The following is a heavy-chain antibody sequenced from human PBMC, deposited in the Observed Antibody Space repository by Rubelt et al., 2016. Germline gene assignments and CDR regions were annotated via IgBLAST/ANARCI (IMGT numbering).Heavy chain of an antibody. CDR3: ARGRVAGTDYYYYGMDV. D-gene: IGHD6-19*01. Sequence: QVQLQESGPGLVKPSETLSLTCTVSGYSISSGYYWGWIRQPPGKGLEWIGSIYHSGSTYYNPSLKSRVTKSVDTSKNQFSLKLSSVTAADTAVYYCARGRVAGTDYYYYGMDVWGQGTTVTVSS. CDR2: IYHSGST. J-gene: IGHJ6*02. V-gene: IGHV4-38-2*02. CDR1: GYSISSGYY.